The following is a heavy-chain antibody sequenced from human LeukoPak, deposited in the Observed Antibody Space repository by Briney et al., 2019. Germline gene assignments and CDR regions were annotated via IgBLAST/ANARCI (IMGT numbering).Heavy chain of an antibody. CDR2: ISSSSSTI. J-gene: IGHJ4*02. Sequence: GGSLRLSCAASGFTFSTYSMNWVRQAPGKGLEWVSYISSSSSTIYYADSVKGRFTISRDNAKNSLDLQMNSLRDDDTAVYYCARGIRPVYWGQGTLVTVSS. V-gene: IGHV3-48*02. CDR1: GFTFSTYS. CDR3: ARGIRPVY.